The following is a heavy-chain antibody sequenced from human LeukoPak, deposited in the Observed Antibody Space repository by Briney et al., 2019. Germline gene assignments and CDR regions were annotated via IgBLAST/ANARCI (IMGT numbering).Heavy chain of an antibody. J-gene: IGHJ5*02. CDR1: GGSFSGYY. CDR2: INHSGST. V-gene: IGHV4-34*01. D-gene: IGHD4-17*01. Sequence: PSETLSLTCAVYGGSFSGYYWSWIRQPPGKGLEWIGEINHSGSTNYNPSLKSRVTISLDTSKNQFSLKLSSVTAADTAVYYCAREGTPYGDYGPNDPWGQGTLVTVSS. CDR3: AREGTPYGDYGPNDP.